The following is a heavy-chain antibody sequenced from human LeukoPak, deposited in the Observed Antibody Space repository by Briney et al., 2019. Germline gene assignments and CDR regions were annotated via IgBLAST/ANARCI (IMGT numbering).Heavy chain of an antibody. CDR3: AREFTMVRGVIRDAFDI. D-gene: IGHD3-10*01. V-gene: IGHV4-39*02. CDR1: GGSISSSSYY. CDR2: IYYSGST. Sequence: PSETLSLTCTVSGGSISSSSYYWGWIRQPPGKGLEWIGSIYYSGSTYYNPSLKSRVTISVDTSKNQFSLKLSSVTAADTAVYYCAREFTMVRGVIRDAFDIWGQGTMVTVSS. J-gene: IGHJ3*02.